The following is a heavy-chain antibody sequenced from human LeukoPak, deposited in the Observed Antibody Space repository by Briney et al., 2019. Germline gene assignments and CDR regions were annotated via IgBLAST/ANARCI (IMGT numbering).Heavy chain of an antibody. CDR2: IYHGGST. V-gene: IGHV4-4*02. CDR3: ARVRYYYGQSTYFDY. D-gene: IGHD3-10*01. CDR1: GGSISNSNW. J-gene: IGHJ4*02. Sequence: SETLSLTCAVSGGSISNSNWWNWVRQPSGKGLEWIGEIYHGGSTNYNPSLKSRVTISVDRSKNQFSLRLSSVTAADTAVYYCARVRYYYGQSTYFDYWGQGTLVTVFS.